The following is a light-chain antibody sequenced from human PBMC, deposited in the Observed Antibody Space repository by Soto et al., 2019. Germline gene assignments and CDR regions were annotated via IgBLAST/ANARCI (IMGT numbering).Light chain of an antibody. J-gene: IGLJ1*01. CDR1: SSDVGGYNY. CDR2: DVS. CDR3: SSYTSSSTLGV. Sequence: QSALTQPASVSGSPGQSITISCTGTSSDVGGYNYVSWYQHHPGKAPKLMIYDVSNRPSGVSNRFSGYKSGNTASLTISGLQAEDEADYYCSSYTSSSTLGVFGTGTKLTVL. V-gene: IGLV2-14*03.